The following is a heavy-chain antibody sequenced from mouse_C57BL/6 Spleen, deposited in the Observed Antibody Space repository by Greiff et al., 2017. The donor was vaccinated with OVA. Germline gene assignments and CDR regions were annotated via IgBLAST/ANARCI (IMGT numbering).Heavy chain of an antibody. V-gene: IGHV1-82*01. CDR1: GYAFSSSW. CDR2: IYPGDGDT. Sequence: QVQLQQSGPELVKPGASVKISCKASGYAFSSSWMNWVKPRPGKGLEWIGRIYPGDGDTNYNGKFKGKATLTADKSSSTAYMQLSSLTAEDSAVYFCARGDWVDYWGQGTTLTVSS. J-gene: IGHJ2*01. D-gene: IGHD2-13*01. CDR3: ARGDWVDY.